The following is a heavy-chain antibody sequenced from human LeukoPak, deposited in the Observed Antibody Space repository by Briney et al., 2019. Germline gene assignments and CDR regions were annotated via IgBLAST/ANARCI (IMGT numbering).Heavy chain of an antibody. J-gene: IGHJ1*01. CDR2: INHSGST. CDR1: GGSFSGYY. Sequence: SETLSLTCAVYGGSFSGYYWSWIRQPPGKGLEWIGEINHSGSTNYNPSLKGRVTISVDTSKNQLSLKLSSVTAADTAVYYCARPGAAIGKGYFQHWGQGTLVTVSS. D-gene: IGHD2-2*02. CDR3: ARPGAAIGKGYFQH. V-gene: IGHV4-34*01.